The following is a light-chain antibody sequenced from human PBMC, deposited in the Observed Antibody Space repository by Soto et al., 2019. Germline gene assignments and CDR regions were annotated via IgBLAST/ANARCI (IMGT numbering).Light chain of an antibody. J-gene: IGKJ1*01. CDR2: SAS. V-gene: IGKV3-15*01. CDR1: QSVSSK. CDR3: HQYNHWLTWT. Sequence: EIVMTQSPATLSLSPGQRATLSCRASQSVSSKLAWYQQRPAQAPRLLIYSASTSATGIPARFSGSGSGTEFTLTISSLQSEDFAVYYCHQYNHWLTWTFGQGTKVEIK.